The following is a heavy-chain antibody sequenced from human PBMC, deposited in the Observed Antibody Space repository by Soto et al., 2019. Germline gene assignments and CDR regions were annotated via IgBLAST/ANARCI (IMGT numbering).Heavy chain of an antibody. CDR2: INHSGST. Sequence: TLSLTCAVYGGSFSGYYWSWIRQPPGKGLEWIGEINHSGSTNYNPSLKSRVTISVDMSKNQFSLKLSSVTAADTAVYYCARVKGDDSSGYYYGDAFDIWGQGTMVTVSS. D-gene: IGHD3-22*01. J-gene: IGHJ3*02. CDR3: ARVKGDDSSGYYYGDAFDI. CDR1: GGSFSGYY. V-gene: IGHV4-34*01.